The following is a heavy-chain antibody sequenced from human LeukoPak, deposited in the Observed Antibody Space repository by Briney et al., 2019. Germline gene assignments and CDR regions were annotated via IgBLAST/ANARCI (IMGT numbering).Heavy chain of an antibody. D-gene: IGHD2/OR15-2a*01. V-gene: IGHV3-21*01. CDR2: ISSSSNYI. Sequence: GGSLRLSCAASGFTFSSYNMNWVRQAPGKGLEWVSSISSSSNYIYYADSVKGRFTISRDNAKNSLYLQMNSLRAEDTAVYYCARSMGAFDIWSQGTMVTVSS. CDR1: GFTFSSYN. CDR3: ARSMGAFDI. J-gene: IGHJ3*02.